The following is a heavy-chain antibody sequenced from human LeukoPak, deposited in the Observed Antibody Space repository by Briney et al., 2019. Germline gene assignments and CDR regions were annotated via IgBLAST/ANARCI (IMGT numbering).Heavy chain of an antibody. CDR1: GGSVSSSSYY. Sequence: SETLPLTCTVSGGSVSSSSYYWNWIRQSPGKGLEWIGYVYYSGSTNYNPSLKSRVTISIDTSKNQFSLKLSSVTAADTAVYYCARDRGYGSGSYYFQHWGQGTLVTVSS. D-gene: IGHD3-10*01. CDR3: ARDRGYGSGSYYFQH. J-gene: IGHJ1*01. V-gene: IGHV4-61*01. CDR2: VYYSGST.